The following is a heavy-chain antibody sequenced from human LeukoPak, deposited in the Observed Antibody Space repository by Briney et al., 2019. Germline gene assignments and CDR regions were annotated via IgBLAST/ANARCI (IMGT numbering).Heavy chain of an antibody. D-gene: IGHD3-3*01. J-gene: IGHJ4*02. CDR2: FKTKYNQV. V-gene: IGHV3-23*05. CDR3: AVSMSYYDFWSGPPRGLAHFDY. CDR1: GFIFSNYG. Sequence: GGSLRLSCAASGFIFSNYGMNWVRQAPGKGLEWVSTFKTKYNQVYYAESVRGRFTISTDNSNNTVYLQMNSLRSEDTAVYYCAVSMSYYDFWSGPPRGLAHFDYWGQGTLVTVSS.